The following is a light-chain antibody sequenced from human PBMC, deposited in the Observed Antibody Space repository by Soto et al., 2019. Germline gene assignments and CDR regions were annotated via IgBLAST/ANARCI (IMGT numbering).Light chain of an antibody. Sequence: DIVLTQSPGTLSLSPGERATLSCRASQTISSAYFAWYNQKPGQPPRLLIYGTSSRATGIPDRFSGSGSGTVFTLTISRVEPEDFATYYCQHFYTYSPWTFGQGTKVEV. CDR3: QHFYTYSPWT. V-gene: IGKV3-20*01. J-gene: IGKJ1*01. CDR1: QTISSAY. CDR2: GTS.